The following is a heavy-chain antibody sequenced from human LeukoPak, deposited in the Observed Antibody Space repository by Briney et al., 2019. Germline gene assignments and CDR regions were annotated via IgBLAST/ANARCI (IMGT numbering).Heavy chain of an antibody. CDR2: IYYSGST. D-gene: IGHD1-1*01. CDR3: VRHGTISGFDY. Sequence: PSETLSLTCTVSGGSTSSSSYYWGWIRQPPGKGLEWIGSIYYSGSTYYNPSLKSRVTISVDTSKNQFSLKLSSVTAADTAVYYCVRHGTISGFDYWGQGTLVTVSS. J-gene: IGHJ4*02. CDR1: GGSTSSSSYY. V-gene: IGHV4-39*01.